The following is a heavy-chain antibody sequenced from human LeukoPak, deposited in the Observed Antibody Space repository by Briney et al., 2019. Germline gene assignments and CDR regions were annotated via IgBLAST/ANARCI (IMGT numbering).Heavy chain of an antibody. Sequence: VGSLRLSCAPSVFSLGNYAMLCVRQAPEGGLECVSAISTIVAVTFYAHSVKGRFTLSRDNSQKTLYLQMGSLRTENMAVFFFARGPGATMARVPSVYWGRGTLVTVSS. V-gene: IGHV3-64*01. J-gene: IGHJ4*02. CDR2: ISTIVAVT. D-gene: IGHD4/OR15-4a*01. CDR1: VFSLGNYA. CDR3: ARGPGATMARVPSVY.